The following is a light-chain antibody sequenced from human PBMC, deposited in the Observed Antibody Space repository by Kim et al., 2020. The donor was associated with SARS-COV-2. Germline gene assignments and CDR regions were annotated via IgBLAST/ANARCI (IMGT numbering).Light chain of an antibody. CDR2: AVS. CDR3: SSYTCSSTRYV. CDR1: SSDVGGYNS. Sequence: QSISTSCTGTSSDVGGYNSVTWYKHNPGKALKPMIYAVSNRSSGVSNRSSGASSGPTASLNFSGLQAKDEADYYCSSYTCSSTRYVFGTGTKVTV. J-gene: IGLJ1*01. V-gene: IGLV2-14*03.